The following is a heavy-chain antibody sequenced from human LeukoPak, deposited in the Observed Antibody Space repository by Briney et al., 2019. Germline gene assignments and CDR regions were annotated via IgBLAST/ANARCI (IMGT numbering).Heavy chain of an antibody. CDR1: GYSISSGYY. CDR2: IYHSGST. J-gene: IGHJ4*02. Sequence: SETLSLTCAVSGYSISSGYYWGWTRQPPGKGLEWIGRIYHSGSTHYNPSLKSRVTISVDTSKNQFSLKLGSMTAADTAVYYCARLQGLYSSSYDYWGQGTLVTVSS. V-gene: IGHV4-38-2*01. CDR3: ARLQGLYSSSYDY. D-gene: IGHD6-6*01.